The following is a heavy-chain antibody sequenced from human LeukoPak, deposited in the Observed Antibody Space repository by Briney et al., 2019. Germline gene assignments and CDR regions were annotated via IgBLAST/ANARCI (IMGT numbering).Heavy chain of an antibody. J-gene: IGHJ4*02. D-gene: IGHD6-13*01. CDR2: ISSSSSTI. V-gene: IGHV3-48*04. CDR3: AREDLYSSSCFDY. CDR1: GFTFSSYS. Sequence: GGSLRLSCAASGFTFSSYSTNWVRQAPGKGLEWVSYISSSSSTIYYADSVKGRFTISRDNAKNSLYLQMNSLRAEDTAVYYCAREDLYSSSCFDYWGQGTLVTVS.